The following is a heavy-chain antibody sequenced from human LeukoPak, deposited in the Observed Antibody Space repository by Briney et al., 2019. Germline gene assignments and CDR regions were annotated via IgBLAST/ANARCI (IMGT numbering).Heavy chain of an antibody. V-gene: IGHV3-48*03. D-gene: IGHD2-15*01. Sequence: PGGSLRLSCAASGFTFSSYEMNWVRQAPGKGLEWVSYISSSGSTIYYADSVKGRFTISRDNAKNSLYLQMNSLRAEDTAVYYCARDSVRLAGGLLVAMASTALYYYYGMDVWGQGTTVTVSS. J-gene: IGHJ6*02. CDR1: GFTFSSYE. CDR3: ARDSVRLAGGLLVAMASTALYYYYGMDV. CDR2: ISSSGSTI.